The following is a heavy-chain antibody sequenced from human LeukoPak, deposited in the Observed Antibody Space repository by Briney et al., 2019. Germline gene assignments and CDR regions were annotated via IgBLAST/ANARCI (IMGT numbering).Heavy chain of an antibody. CDR2: INHSGST. V-gene: IGHV4-34*01. D-gene: IGHD3-22*01. CDR1: GGSFSGYY. J-gene: IGHJ4*02. Sequence: KPSETLSLTCAVYGGSFSGYYWSWIRQPPGKGLEWTGEINHSGSTNYNPSLKSRVTISVDTSKNQFSLKLSSVTAADTAVYYCASYDSSGYPPRYWGQGTLVTVSS. CDR3: ASYDSSGYPPRY.